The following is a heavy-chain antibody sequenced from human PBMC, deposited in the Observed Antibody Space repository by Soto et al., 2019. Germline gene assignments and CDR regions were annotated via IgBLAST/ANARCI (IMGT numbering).Heavy chain of an antibody. J-gene: IGHJ6*01. CDR1: GGSISSGGYY. D-gene: IGHD3-22*01. Sequence: PSETLSLTCTVSGGSISSGGYYWSWIRQHPGKSLEWTGYIYYSGRTYYNPSLKSRVTISVDTSNNQFSLKMTSATAADTAGCSCARLRSYDSSGYDYEVDYCYGMVVGGQGTTGTVFS. CDR3: ARLRSYDSSGYDYEVDYCYGMVV. CDR2: IYYSGRT. V-gene: IGHV4-31*03.